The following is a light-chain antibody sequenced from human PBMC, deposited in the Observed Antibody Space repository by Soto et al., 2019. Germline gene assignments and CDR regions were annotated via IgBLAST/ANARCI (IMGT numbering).Light chain of an antibody. CDR1: QSVGSN. CDR2: GAS. J-gene: IGKJ1*01. Sequence: EIVMTQSPATLSVSPGERATLSCRASQSVGSNLAWYQQKPGQAPRLLIYGASTRATGIPARLSGSGSRTEFTLPISSLQSEDLAVYYCQQYNNWPRTFGQGTKVELK. CDR3: QQYNNWPRT. V-gene: IGKV3-15*01.